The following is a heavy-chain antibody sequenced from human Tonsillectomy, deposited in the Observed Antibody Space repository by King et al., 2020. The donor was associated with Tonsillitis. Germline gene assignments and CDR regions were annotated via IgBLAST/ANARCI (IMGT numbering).Heavy chain of an antibody. Sequence: DVQLVQSGAEVKKPGESLRISCKGSGYSFTSYWITWVRQMPGKGLEWMGRIDPNDADIDYGPAFHGPVTIPADKSISTAYLQLSSLKASDTAMYYCARLSYSGSGGYYYYMDVWGKGTTVTVSS. CDR1: GYSFTSYW. D-gene: IGHD3-10*01. CDR3: ARLSYSGSGGYYYYMDV. J-gene: IGHJ6*03. CDR2: IDPNDADI. V-gene: IGHV5-10-1*01.